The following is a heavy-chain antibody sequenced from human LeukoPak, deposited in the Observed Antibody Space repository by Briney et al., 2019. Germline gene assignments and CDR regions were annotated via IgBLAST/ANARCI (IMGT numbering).Heavy chain of an antibody. CDR3: ARENYGSGRRIDY. Sequence: SETLSLTCTVSGGSISSGGYYWSWIRQHPGKGLKWIGYIYYSGSTYYNPSLKSRVTISVDTSKNQFSLKLSSVTAADTAVYYCARENYGSGRRIDYWGQGTLVTVSS. CDR1: GGSISSGGYY. D-gene: IGHD3-10*01. J-gene: IGHJ4*02. V-gene: IGHV4-31*03. CDR2: IYYSGST.